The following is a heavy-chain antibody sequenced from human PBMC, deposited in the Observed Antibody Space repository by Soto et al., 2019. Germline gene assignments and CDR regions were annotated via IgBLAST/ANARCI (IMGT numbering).Heavy chain of an antibody. Sequence: EVQLVESGGGLIQPGGSLRLSCAASGFTVSSTYMSWVRQAPGKGLEWVSVIYSGGSTFYADSVKGRFTISRDNSKNTLYLHMNRLRAEDTAVYYCAKMYSGSSPLQYWGQGTLVTVSS. D-gene: IGHD1-26*01. CDR2: IYSGGST. V-gene: IGHV3-53*01. CDR1: GFTVSSTY. CDR3: AKMYSGSSPLQY. J-gene: IGHJ4*02.